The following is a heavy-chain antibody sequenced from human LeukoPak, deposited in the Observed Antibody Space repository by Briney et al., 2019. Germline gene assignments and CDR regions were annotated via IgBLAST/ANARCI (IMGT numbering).Heavy chain of an antibody. Sequence: GGSLRLSCAASGFTLGSYWMSWVRQAPGKGLEWVAIIKQDGSEKYYVDSVKGRFTISRDNAKNTLYLQMNSLRAEDTAVYYCARGEYYYDSSGYYYPFYWGQGTLVTVSS. V-gene: IGHV3-7*01. J-gene: IGHJ4*02. CDR1: GFTLGSYW. CDR2: IKQDGSEK. D-gene: IGHD3-22*01. CDR3: ARGEYYYDSSGYYYPFY.